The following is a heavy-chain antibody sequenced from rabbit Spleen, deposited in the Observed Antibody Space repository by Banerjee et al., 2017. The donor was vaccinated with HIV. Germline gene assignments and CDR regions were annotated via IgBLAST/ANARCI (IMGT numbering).Heavy chain of an antibody. CDR1: GFDFSNYG. CDR2: IDPIFGTT. CDR3: VREAGYGGYGDANL. J-gene: IGHJ4*01. D-gene: IGHD6-1*01. V-gene: IGHV1S7*01. Sequence: QSLEESGGGLVKPGASLTLTCKASGFDFSNYGVSWVRQAPGKGLEWIGYIDPIFGTTHYASWVNGRFTISSDNAQNTLYLQLNSLTAADTATYFFVREAGYGGYGDANLWGPGTLVTVS.